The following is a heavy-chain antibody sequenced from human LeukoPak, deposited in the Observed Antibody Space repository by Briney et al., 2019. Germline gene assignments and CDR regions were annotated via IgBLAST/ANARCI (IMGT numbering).Heavy chain of an antibody. CDR1: GGTFSSYA. V-gene: IGHV1-69*01. CDR3: ARDPPTIGPIWEDDY. Sequence: SVKVSCNASGGTFSSYAISWVLQAPGQGLEWMGGIIPIFGTANYAQKFQGRVTITADESTSTAYMELSSLRSEDTAVYYCARDPPTIGPIWEDDYWGQGTLVTVSS. CDR2: IIPIFGTA. D-gene: IGHD1-26*01. J-gene: IGHJ4*02.